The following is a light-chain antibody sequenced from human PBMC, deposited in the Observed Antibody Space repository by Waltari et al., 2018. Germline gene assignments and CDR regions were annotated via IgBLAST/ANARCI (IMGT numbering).Light chain of an antibody. Sequence: DIVMTQSPDSLAVSLGERATIKCQSSQSVLHSPVNKDYLAWFQQRPGQSPKLLIYWASTRESGVPDRFSGSGSGTDFTLTISSLQAEDVAVYYCQQYHSPPYTFGQGTKLEIK. J-gene: IGKJ2*01. CDR3: QQYHSPPYT. CDR2: WAS. V-gene: IGKV4-1*01. CDR1: QSVLHSPVNKDY.